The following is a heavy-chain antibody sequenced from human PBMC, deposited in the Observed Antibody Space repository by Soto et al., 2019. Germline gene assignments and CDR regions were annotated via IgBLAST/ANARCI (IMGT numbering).Heavy chain of an antibody. CDR3: ARAICSGGRCFLLDL. V-gene: IGHV3-74*01. J-gene: IGHJ5*02. CDR2: IKGDGSGI. Sequence: EVQLLESGGGLVPPGGSLRLSCAASGFIFSGYWMHWVRQAPGKGLVWVSRIKGDGSGISYADSMKGRFTISRDNVKKTLYLQMNSLRAEDTAVYYCARAICSGGRCFLLDLWGQGTLVTVSS. CDR1: GFIFSGYW. D-gene: IGHD2-15*01.